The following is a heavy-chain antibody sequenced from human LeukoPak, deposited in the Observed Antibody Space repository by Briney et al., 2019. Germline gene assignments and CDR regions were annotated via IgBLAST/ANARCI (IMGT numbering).Heavy chain of an antibody. CDR2: LNPSGGSS. J-gene: IGHJ6*02. D-gene: IGHD5-24*01. Sequence: ASVKVSCKASGYTVTSYYMNWVRQAPGQGLEWMAILNPSGGSSNYAQKFQGRATLTRATSTGTVYMELSSLRSEDTAVYYCASVYKHGMDVWGQGTTVIVSS. CDR1: GYTVTSYY. V-gene: IGHV1-46*01. CDR3: ASVYKHGMDV.